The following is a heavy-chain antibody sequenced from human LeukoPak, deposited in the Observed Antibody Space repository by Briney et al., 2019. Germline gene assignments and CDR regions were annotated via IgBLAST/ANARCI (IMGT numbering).Heavy chain of an antibody. Sequence: GGSLRLSCAASGFTFRSYAMSWVRQAPGKGLEWVSAISGTGGSTYYADSVKGRFTISRGNSKNTLYLQMNSLRAEDTAVYYCAKGTMVDYYDSSGPNWFDPWGQGTLVTVSS. CDR1: GFTFRSYA. J-gene: IGHJ5*02. D-gene: IGHD3-22*01. CDR2: ISGTGGST. V-gene: IGHV3-23*01. CDR3: AKGTMVDYYDSSGPNWFDP.